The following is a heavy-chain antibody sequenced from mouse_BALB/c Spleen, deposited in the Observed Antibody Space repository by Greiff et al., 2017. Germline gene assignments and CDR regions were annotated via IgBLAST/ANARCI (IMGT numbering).Heavy chain of an antibody. D-gene: IGHD4-1*01. Sequence: QVQLQQSGPDLVAPSQSLSITCAVSGFSLTSYGVHWVRQPPGKGLEWLVVIWSDGSTTYNSALKSRLSISKDNSKSQVFLKMNSLQTDDTAMYYCARHANWEGAMDYWGQGTSVTVSS. CDR3: ARHANWEGAMDY. CDR2: IWSDGST. CDR1: GFSLTSYG. V-gene: IGHV2-6-2*01. J-gene: IGHJ4*01.